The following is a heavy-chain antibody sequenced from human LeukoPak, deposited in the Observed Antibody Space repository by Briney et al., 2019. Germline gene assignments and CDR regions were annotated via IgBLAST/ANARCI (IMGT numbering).Heavy chain of an antibody. CDR2: ISSSGSTI. V-gene: IGHV3-48*04. CDR1: GFTFSSYA. J-gene: IGHJ4*02. Sequence: GGSLRLSCAASGFTFSSYAMSWVRQAPGKGLEWVSYISSSGSTIYYADSVKGRFTISRDNAKNSLYLQMNSLRAEDTAVYYCARGITTVTTGHYFDYWGQGTLVTVSS. D-gene: IGHD4-17*01. CDR3: ARGITTVTTGHYFDY.